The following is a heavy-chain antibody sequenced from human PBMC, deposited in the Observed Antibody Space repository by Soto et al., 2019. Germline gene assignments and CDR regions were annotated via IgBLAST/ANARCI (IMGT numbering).Heavy chain of an antibody. D-gene: IGHD1-7*01. CDR3: ARDMTRTVVPYFDF. J-gene: IGHJ4*02. CDR2: IIPISGAA. Sequence: SVKVSCKASGGTFSNYVVNWVRQAPGQGLEWMGRIIPISGAANYAQKSQGRVTITADKSTSTSYMELSSLRSEDTAVYYCARDMTRTVVPYFDFWGQGTLVTVSS. V-gene: IGHV1-69*06. CDR1: GGTFSNYV.